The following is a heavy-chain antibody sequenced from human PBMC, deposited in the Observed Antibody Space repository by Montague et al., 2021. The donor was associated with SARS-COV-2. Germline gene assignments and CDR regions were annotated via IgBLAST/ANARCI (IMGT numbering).Heavy chain of an antibody. J-gene: IGHJ4*02. D-gene: IGHD3/OR15-3a*01. CDR2: IYLSGFT. Sequence: SETLSLTCVVSDVSLSTSTWRSWVRQSPGKGLEWVGEIYLSGFTHYNPSVKSRVSISLDDSRSQFSLRLTSVTAADTAVYFCARGGLGNRGFDYWGQGTLVTVSS. V-gene: IGHV4-4*02. CDR3: ARGGLGNRGFDY. CDR1: DVSLSTSTW.